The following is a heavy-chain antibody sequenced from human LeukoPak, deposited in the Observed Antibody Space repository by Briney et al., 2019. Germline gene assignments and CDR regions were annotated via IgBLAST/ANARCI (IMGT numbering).Heavy chain of an antibody. CDR2: FSSDGINK. Sequence: GRSLRLSCAASGFSFSGYAMHWFRQAPGKGLEWVAVFSSDGINKYYADSVEGRFTVSRDNSINTVYLQMNTLSKEDTAVYYCARGGGIAARQPPANWGQGTLVTVSS. V-gene: IGHV3-30-3*01. J-gene: IGHJ4*02. CDR3: ARGGGIAARQPPAN. D-gene: IGHD6-6*01. CDR1: GFSFSGYA.